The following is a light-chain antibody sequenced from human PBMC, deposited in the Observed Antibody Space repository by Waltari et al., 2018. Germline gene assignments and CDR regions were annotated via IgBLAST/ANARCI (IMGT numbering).Light chain of an antibody. Sequence: IVMTQSPATLSLSPGERATLSCRASQSVSSSLAWYHQKPGQAPRLLIYGASSRSTGIPDRFSGSGSGTDFTLTVTSLEPEDVGVYYCLQRSNWPWTFGQGTKVEIK. CDR2: GAS. CDR1: QSVSSS. CDR3: LQRSNWPWT. J-gene: IGKJ1*01. V-gene: IGKV3-15*01.